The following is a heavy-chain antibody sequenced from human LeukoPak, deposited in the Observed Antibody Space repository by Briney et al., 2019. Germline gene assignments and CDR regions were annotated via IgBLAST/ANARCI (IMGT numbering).Heavy chain of an antibody. J-gene: IGHJ4*02. CDR3: VRRTASDF. CDR2: VGGGGDYT. V-gene: IGHV3-23*01. Sequence: GGYLRLSCAASGFTFTSYVMSWVRQAPGKGLEWVASVGGGGDYTYYSDSVKGRFTISRDNSESTVYLQMKSLRAEDTAVYYCVRRTASDFWGQGALVTVSS. CDR1: GFTFTSYV. D-gene: IGHD2-21*02.